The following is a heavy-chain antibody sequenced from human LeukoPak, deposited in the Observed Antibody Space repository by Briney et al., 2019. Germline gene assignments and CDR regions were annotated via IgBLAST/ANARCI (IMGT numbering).Heavy chain of an antibody. CDR2: INHSGST. CDR3: ARAPYYYGSGSYSAFDI. Sequence: SGTLSLTCAVYGGSFSGYYWSWIRQPPGKGLEWIGEINHSGSTNYNPSLKSRVTISVDTSKNQFSLKLSSVTAADTAVYYCARAPYYYGSGSYSAFDIWGQGTMVTVSS. D-gene: IGHD3-10*01. CDR1: GGSFSGYY. J-gene: IGHJ3*02. V-gene: IGHV4-34*01.